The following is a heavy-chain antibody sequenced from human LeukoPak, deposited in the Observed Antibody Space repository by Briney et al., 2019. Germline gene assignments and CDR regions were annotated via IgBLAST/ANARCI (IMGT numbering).Heavy chain of an antibody. CDR2: ISGSGGST. D-gene: IGHD1-26*01. V-gene: IGHV3-23*01. Sequence: GGSLRLSCAASGFTFSSYAMSWVRQAPGKGLEWVSAISGSGGSTYYADSVKGRFTISRDNSKNTLYLQMDSLRAEDTAVHYCAKGLMSGSYFDYWGQGTLVTVSS. CDR1: GFTFSSYA. CDR3: AKGLMSGSYFDY. J-gene: IGHJ4*02.